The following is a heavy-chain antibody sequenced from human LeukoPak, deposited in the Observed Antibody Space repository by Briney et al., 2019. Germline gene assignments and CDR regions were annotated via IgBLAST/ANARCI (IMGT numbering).Heavy chain of an antibody. CDR2: IYHSGST. V-gene: IGHV4-38-2*01. D-gene: IGHD2-2*01. J-gene: IGHJ5*02. Sequence: SETLSLTCAVSGYSISSGYYWGWIRQPPGKGLEWIGSIYHSGSTYYNPSLKSRVTISVDTSKNQFSLKLSSVTAADTAVYYCARLVGFDIVVVPAAMSYWFDPWGQGTLVTVS. CDR1: GYSISSGYY. CDR3: ARLVGFDIVVVPAAMSYWFDP.